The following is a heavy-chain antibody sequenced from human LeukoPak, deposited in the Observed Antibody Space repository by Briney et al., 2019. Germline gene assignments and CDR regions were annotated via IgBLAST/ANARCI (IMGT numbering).Heavy chain of an antibody. V-gene: IGHV3-7*03. CDR3: ARDRPYFDY. J-gene: IGHJ4*02. CDR1: GFTFSQYW. Sequence: SGESLRLSCAASGFTFSQYWMSWVRQAPGKGLEWVANIRQDGHENYYVDSVKGRFTISRDNAKNSLYLQMNSLRAEDTAVYYCARDRPYFDYWGQGTLVTVSS. CDR2: IRQDGHEN.